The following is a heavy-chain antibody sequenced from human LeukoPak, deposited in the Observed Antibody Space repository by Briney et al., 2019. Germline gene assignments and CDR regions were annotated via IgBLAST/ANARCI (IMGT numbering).Heavy chain of an antibody. CDR2: ISWASGSI. Sequence: GGSLRLSCAASGFTFDDYAMHWVRQAPGKGLEWVSGISWASGSIGYADSVKGRFTISRDNAKNSLYLQMNSLRAEDTAMYYCARGRHSSSWSPIDYWGQGTLVTVSS. V-gene: IGHV3-9*01. CDR1: GFTFDDYA. J-gene: IGHJ4*02. D-gene: IGHD6-13*01. CDR3: ARGRHSSSWSPIDY.